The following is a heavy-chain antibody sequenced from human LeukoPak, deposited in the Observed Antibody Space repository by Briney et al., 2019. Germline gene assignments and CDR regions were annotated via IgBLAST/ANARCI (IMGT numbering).Heavy chain of an antibody. CDR1: GGSFSGYY. V-gene: IGHV4-34*01. CDR3: ARTILRRYSSGWSYFDY. Sequence: PSETLSLTCAVYGGSFSGYYWSWIRQPPGKGLEWIGEINHSGSTNYNPSLKSRVTISVDTSKNQFSLKLSSVTAADTAVYYCARTILRRYSSGWSYFDYWGQGTLVTVSS. J-gene: IGHJ4*02. D-gene: IGHD6-13*01. CDR2: INHSGST.